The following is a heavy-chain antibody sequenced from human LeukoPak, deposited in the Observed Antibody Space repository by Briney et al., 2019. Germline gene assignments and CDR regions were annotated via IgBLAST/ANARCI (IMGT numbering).Heavy chain of an antibody. CDR3: ARGAYFFPTYYYDQLKPRARRGFDY. D-gene: IGHD3-22*01. J-gene: IGHJ4*02. CDR1: GGSISSGGYY. CDR2: IYYSGST. V-gene: IGHV4-31*03. Sequence: SETLSLTCTVSGGSISSGGYYWSWIRQHPGKGLEWIGYIYYSGSTYYNPSLKSRVTISVDTSKNQFSLKLSSVTAADTAVYYCARGAYFFPTYYYDQLKPRARRGFDYWGQGTLVTVSS.